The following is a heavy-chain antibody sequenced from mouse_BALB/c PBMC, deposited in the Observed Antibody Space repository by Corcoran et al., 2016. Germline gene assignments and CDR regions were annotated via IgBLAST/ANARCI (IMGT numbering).Heavy chain of an antibody. V-gene: IGHV1-9*01. CDR1: GYTFSSYW. J-gene: IGHJ3*01. D-gene: IGHD6-1*01. Sequence: QVQLQQSGAELMKPGASVKISCKATGYTFSSYWIEWVKQRPGHGLKWIGEILPGSGSTNYNEKFKGKATFTADTSSNTASIHLRSLTSEDSAVYYCARRGSCPSFAYWGQGTLVTVSA. CDR2: ILPGSGST. CDR3: ARRGSCPSFAY.